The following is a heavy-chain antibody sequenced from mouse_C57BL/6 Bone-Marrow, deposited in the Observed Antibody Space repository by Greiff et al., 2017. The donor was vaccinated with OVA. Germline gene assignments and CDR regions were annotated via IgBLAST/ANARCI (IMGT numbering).Heavy chain of an antibody. Sequence: EVKLQESGPGLVKPSQSLSLTCSVTGYSITSGYYWNWIRQFPGNKLEWMGYISYDGSNNYNPSLKNRISITRDTSKNQFFLKLNSVTTEDTATYYCARDPIYYYGSSSHWYFDVWGTGTTVTVSS. CDR3: ARDPIYYYGSSSHWYFDV. CDR1: GYSITSGYY. CDR2: ISYDGSN. D-gene: IGHD1-1*01. J-gene: IGHJ1*03. V-gene: IGHV3-6*01.